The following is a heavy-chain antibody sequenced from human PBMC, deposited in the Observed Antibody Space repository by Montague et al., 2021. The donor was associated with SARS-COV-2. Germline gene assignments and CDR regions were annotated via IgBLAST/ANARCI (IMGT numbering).Heavy chain of an antibody. CDR3: ARRGRKLLPVATTIGGFDI. J-gene: IGHJ3*02. CDR1: GGSISSNNYY. Sequence: SETLSLTCTVSGGSISSNNYYWDWIRQPPGKGLEWIGGIDDSGSTYYXPSLKSRVTISVDTSKNHFSLKQKSVTAADTAVYYCARRGRKLLPVATTIGGFDIWGQGTMVTVSS. D-gene: IGHD5-12*01. CDR2: IDDSGST. V-gene: IGHV4-39*02.